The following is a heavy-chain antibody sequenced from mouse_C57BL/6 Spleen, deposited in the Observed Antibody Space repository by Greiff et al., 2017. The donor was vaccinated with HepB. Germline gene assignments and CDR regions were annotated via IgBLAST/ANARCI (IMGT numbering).Heavy chain of an antibody. CDR2: IYPRSGNT. V-gene: IGHV1-81*01. D-gene: IGHD2-10*02. CDR3: APYGNYDAMDY. J-gene: IGHJ4*01. Sequence: VQVVESGAELARPGASVKLSCKASGYTFTSYGISWVKQRTGQGLEWIGEIYPRSGNTFYNEKFKGKATLTADKSSSTAYMELRSLTSEDSAVYFCAPYGNYDAMDYWGQGTSVTVSS. CDR1: GYTFTSYG.